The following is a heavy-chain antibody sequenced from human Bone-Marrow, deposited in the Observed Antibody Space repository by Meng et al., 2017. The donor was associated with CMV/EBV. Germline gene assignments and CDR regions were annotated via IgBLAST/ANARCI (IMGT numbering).Heavy chain of an antibody. CDR2: MNPNSGNT. CDR3: ARVGGYCSSTSCYKTGTGPMDV. V-gene: IGHV1-8*01. CDR1: GYTFTSYD. J-gene: IGHJ6*02. Sequence: ASVKVSCKASGYTFTSYDINWVRQATGQGLEWMGWMNPNSGNTGYAQKFQGRVTMTRDTSISTAYMELSRLRSDDTAVYYCARVGGYCSSTSCYKTGTGPMDVWGQGPTVTVSS. D-gene: IGHD2-2*02.